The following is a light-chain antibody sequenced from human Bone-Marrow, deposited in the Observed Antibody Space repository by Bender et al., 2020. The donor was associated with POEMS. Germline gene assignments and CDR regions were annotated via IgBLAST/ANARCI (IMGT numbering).Light chain of an antibody. J-gene: IGLJ2*01. Sequence: QSALTQPPSASGSPGQSVTVSCTGTSSDVGGYNFVSWYQQHPGKAPKLIVYEVTKRPSGVPDRFSGSKSGNTASLTVSGLQAEDEADYYCCSFAGSLVVFGWGTKLTVL. V-gene: IGLV2-8*01. CDR2: EVT. CDR3: CSFAGSLVV. CDR1: SSDVGGYNF.